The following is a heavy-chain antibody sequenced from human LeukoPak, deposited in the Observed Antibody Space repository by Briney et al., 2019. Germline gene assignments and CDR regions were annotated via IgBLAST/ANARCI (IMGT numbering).Heavy chain of an antibody. CDR1: GYSISSGYY. CDR2: IYHSGST. D-gene: IGHD3-3*01. J-gene: IGHJ3*02. V-gene: IGHV4-38-2*02. CDR3: ARSEDDAFDI. Sequence: SETLSLTCTVSGYSISSGYYWGWIRQPPGKGLEWIGSIYHSGSTYYNPSLKSRVTISVDTSKNQFSLKLSSVTAADTAVYYCARSEDDAFDIWGKGTMVTVSS.